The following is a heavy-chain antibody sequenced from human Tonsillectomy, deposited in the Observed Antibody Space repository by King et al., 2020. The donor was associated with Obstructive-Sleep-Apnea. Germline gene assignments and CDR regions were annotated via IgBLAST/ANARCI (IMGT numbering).Heavy chain of an antibody. J-gene: IGHJ4*02. CDR2: IYYSGST. CDR1: GGSISSYY. CDR3: ARSQYSSGWYPYYFDY. V-gene: IGHV4-59*08. D-gene: IGHD6-19*01. Sequence: VQLQESGPGLVKPSETLSLTCTVSGGSISSYYWSWIRQPPGKGLEWIGYIYYSGSTNYNPSLKSRVTISVDTSKNQFSLKLSSVTAADTAMYYCARSQYSSGWYPYYFDYWGQGTLVTVSS.